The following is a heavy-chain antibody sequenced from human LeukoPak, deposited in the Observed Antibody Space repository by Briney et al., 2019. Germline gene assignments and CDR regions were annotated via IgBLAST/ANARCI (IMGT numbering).Heavy chain of an antibody. D-gene: IGHD3-22*01. CDR1: GYTFTGYY. V-gene: IGHV1-2*02. Sequence: ASVKVSCKASGYTFTGYYMHWMRQAPGQGLEWMGWINPNSGGTNYAQKFQGRVTMTRDTSISTAYMELPRLRSDDTAVYYCARERLSDRNWFDPWGQGTLVTVSS. J-gene: IGHJ5*02. CDR2: INPNSGGT. CDR3: ARERLSDRNWFDP.